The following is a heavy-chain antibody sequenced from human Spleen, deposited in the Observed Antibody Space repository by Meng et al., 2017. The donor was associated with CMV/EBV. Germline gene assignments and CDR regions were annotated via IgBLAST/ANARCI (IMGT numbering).Heavy chain of an antibody. CDR2: ISGYGTTI. CDR1: TFSDFY. J-gene: IGHJ6*02. V-gene: IGHV3-11*04. D-gene: IGHD6-6*01. CDR3: ARDADSSSSYYHYYGMDV. Sequence: TFSDFYMSWIRQAPGKGLEWVSYISGYGTTIYYADSVKGRFTVSRDNAKNSLYLQMNSLRAEDTAVYYCARDADSSSSYYHYYGMDVWGQGTTVTVSS.